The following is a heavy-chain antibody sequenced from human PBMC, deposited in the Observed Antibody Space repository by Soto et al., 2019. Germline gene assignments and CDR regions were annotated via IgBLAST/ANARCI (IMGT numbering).Heavy chain of an antibody. CDR1: GYTFTSYD. D-gene: IGHD1-26*01. Sequence: PSVKASSKASGYTFTSYDINWVRQATGQGLEWMGWMNPNSGNTGYAQKFQGRATMTRNTSISTAYMELSSLRSEDTAVYYCASRRYSGSYWRDTYYYGMDAWGQGTTVTVSS. J-gene: IGHJ6*02. CDR2: MNPNSGNT. CDR3: ASRRYSGSYWRDTYYYGMDA. V-gene: IGHV1-8*01.